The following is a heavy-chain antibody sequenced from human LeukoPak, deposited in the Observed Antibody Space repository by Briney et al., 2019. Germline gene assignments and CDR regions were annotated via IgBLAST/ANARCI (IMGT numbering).Heavy chain of an antibody. CDR2: IWYDGSNK. J-gene: IGHJ4*02. Sequence: GGSLRLSCAASGFTFSSYWMSWVRQAPGKGLEGVAVIWYDGSNKYYADSVKGRFTISRDNSKNTLYLQMNSLRAEDTAVYYCAKAVEVGVGAFDYWGQGTLVTVSS. CDR3: AKAVEVGVGAFDY. D-gene: IGHD1-26*01. CDR1: GFTFSSYW. V-gene: IGHV3-33*06.